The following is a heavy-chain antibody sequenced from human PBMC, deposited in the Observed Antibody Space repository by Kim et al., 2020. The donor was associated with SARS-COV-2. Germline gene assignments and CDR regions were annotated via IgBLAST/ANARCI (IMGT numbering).Heavy chain of an antibody. D-gene: IGHD6-13*01. Sequence: DPGHCRFTISRDNSKSTLYLQMHRLRAEDTAVYYCAKGRIAAGGNRAFDIWGQGTMVAVSS. J-gene: IGHJ3*02. CDR3: AKGRIAAGGNRAFDI. V-gene: IGHV3-23*01.